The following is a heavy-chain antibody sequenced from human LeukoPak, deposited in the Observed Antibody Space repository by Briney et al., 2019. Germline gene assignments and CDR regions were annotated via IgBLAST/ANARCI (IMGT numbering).Heavy chain of an antibody. V-gene: IGHV1-2*02. D-gene: IGHD6-13*01. CDR3: AREMAAAANDAFDI. J-gene: IGHJ3*02. CDR2: INPNSGGT. Sequence: ASVKVSCKASGYTFTGYYMHWVRQAPGQGLEWMGWINPNSGGTNYAQKFQGRVTMTRDTSISTAYMELSRLRSDDTAVYYCAREMAAAANDAFDIWGQGTMVTVSS. CDR1: GYTFTGYY.